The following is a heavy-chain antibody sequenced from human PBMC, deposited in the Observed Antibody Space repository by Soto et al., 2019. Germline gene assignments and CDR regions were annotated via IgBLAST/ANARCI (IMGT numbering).Heavy chain of an antibody. J-gene: IGHJ4*02. CDR3: ARGRSVIDHDDFEY. D-gene: IGHD2-21*01. CDR1: GFTFSSYS. V-gene: IGHV3-30-3*01. CDR2: MSFDGNSK. Sequence: GGSLRLSCAASGFTFSSYSMHWVRQAPGKGLEWVAAMSFDGNSKYFADSVKGRFTISRDNSKNTLSLQMNSLGAGDSAVYYCARGRSVIDHDDFEYWGQGTLVTVSS.